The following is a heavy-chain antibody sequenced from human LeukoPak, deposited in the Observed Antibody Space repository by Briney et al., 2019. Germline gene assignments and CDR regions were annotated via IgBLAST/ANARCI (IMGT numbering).Heavy chain of an antibody. CDR2: INPNSGGT. V-gene: IGHV1-2*02. D-gene: IGHD4-17*01. CDR1: GYTFTGYY. J-gene: IGHJ4*02. CDR3: AILDDYGDSPIIPIDY. Sequence: GASVKVSCKASGYTFTGYYMHWVRQAPGQGLEWMGWINPNSGGTNYAQKFQGRVTMTRDTSISTAYMELSRLRSDDAAVYYCAILDDYGDSPIIPIDYWGQGTLVTVSS.